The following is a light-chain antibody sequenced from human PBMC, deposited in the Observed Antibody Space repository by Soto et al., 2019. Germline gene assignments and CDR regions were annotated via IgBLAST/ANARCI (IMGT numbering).Light chain of an antibody. CDR1: QSLTRNY. J-gene: IGKJ4*01. Sequence: EIVLTQSPGTLSLSLGDRATLSCRASQSLTRNYLAWYQQKPGQAPRLLIYAASSRATGIPDRFSGSGSGTDFTLTISRLAPEDSAVYYCQQYDTAPPLTFGGGTKVEIK. V-gene: IGKV3-20*01. CDR2: AAS. CDR3: QQYDTAPPLT.